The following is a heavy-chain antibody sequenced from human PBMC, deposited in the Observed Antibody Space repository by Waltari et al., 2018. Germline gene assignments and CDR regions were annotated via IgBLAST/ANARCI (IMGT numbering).Heavy chain of an antibody. CDR2: IYYSGST. Sequence: QLQLQESGPGLVKPSETLSLTCTVSGGSISSSSYYWGWLRQPTGKGLEWIGSIYYSGSTYSNPSLKSRFTISVDTSKNQFSLKLSSVTAADTAVYYCARVSSTSFYAMGILDYWGQGTLVTVSS. D-gene: IGHD2-2*01. J-gene: IGHJ4*02. V-gene: IGHV4-39*07. CDR1: GGSISSSSYY. CDR3: ARVSSTSFYAMGILDY.